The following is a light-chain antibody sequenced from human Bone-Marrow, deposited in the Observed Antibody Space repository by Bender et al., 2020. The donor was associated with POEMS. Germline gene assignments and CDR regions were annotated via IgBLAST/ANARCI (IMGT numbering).Light chain of an antibody. CDR1: GSDIGGYDY. Sequence: QSALTQPRSVSGSPGQSVTISCTGTGSDIGGYDYVSWYQQHPDKAPTLIIFNVNQRPSRVPDRFSASKSGNTASLSISGLQAEDEADYFCCSYAGNSNFVFGTGTTVTVL. CDR2: NVN. CDR3: CSYAGNSNFV. J-gene: IGLJ1*01. V-gene: IGLV2-11*01.